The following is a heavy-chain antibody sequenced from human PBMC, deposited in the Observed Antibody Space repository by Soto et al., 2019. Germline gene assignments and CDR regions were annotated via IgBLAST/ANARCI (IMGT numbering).Heavy chain of an antibody. CDR2: ISYDGSNK. CDR3: ARVPLVPAAMGYYYGMDV. D-gene: IGHD2-2*01. V-gene: IGHV3-30-3*01. Sequence: QVQLVESGGGVVQPGRSLRLSCAASGFTFSSYAMHWVRQAPGKGLEWVAVISYDGSNKYYADSVKGRFTISRDNSKNTLYLQMNSLRAEDTAVYYCARVPLVPAAMGYYYGMDVWGQGTTVTVSS. J-gene: IGHJ6*02. CDR1: GFTFSSYA.